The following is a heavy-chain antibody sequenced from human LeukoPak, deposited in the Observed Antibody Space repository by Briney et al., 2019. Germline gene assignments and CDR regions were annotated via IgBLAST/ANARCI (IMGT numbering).Heavy chain of an antibody. V-gene: IGHV3-11*01. Sequence: GGSLRLSCAASGLTFSDYYMNWSRQAPGKGLEWLAYISNNGVTIYYTVSVKGRFTISRDNARNSLYLQMSSLRGDDTAIYYCASEGSTYAYDSHYYATDVWGQGTTVTVSS. J-gene: IGHJ6*02. D-gene: IGHD2-2*01. CDR1: GLTFSDYY. CDR2: ISNNGVTI. CDR3: ASEGSTYAYDSHYYATDV.